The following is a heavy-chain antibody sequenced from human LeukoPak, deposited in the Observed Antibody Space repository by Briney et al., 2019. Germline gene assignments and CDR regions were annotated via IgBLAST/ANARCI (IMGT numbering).Heavy chain of an antibody. J-gene: IGHJ3*02. CDR2: INSDGSST. Sequence: GGSLRLSCAASGFTFSSYWMHWVRQAPGKGLVWVSRINSDGSSTSYADSVKGRFTISRDNAKNTLYLQMNSLRAEDTAVYYCARDADPATGIAAAGSAFGIWGQGTMVTVSS. V-gene: IGHV3-74*01. CDR3: ARDADPATGIAAAGSAFGI. D-gene: IGHD6-13*01. CDR1: GFTFSSYW.